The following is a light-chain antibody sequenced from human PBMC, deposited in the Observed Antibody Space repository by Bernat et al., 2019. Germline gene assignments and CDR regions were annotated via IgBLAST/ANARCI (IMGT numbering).Light chain of an antibody. CDR3: CSYAGSYTWV. CDR1: SSDVGGYNF. J-gene: IGLJ2*01. V-gene: IGLV2-11*01. CDR2: DVS. Sequence: QSALTQPRSVSGSPGQSLTISCTGTSSDVGGYNFVSWYQEHPGKAPKLLISDVSKRPSGVPDRFSGSKSGNTASLIISGLQAEDEADYYCCSYAGSYTWVFGEGTKLTVL.